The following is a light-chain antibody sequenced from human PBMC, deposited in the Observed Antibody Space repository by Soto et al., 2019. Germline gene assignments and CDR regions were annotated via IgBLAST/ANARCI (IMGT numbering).Light chain of an antibody. CDR2: GAS. J-gene: IGKJ4*01. V-gene: IGKV3-20*01. Sequence: EIVLTQSPGTLSLSPGERATLSCRASQSVISTYLAWYQQKPGQAPRLLIYGASNRATGITDMFTGSGSGTDFTLTISRLEPEDFAVYYCQQYGSSPLTFGGGTKVEIK. CDR1: QSVISTY. CDR3: QQYGSSPLT.